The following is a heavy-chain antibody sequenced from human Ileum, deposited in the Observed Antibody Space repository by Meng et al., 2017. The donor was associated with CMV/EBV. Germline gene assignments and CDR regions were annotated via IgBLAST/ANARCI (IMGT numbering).Heavy chain of an antibody. CDR2: IYYNDEK. Sequence: FSGFSPSTSEVNVGWIRQPPGKALEWLAFIYYNDEKRYSPSLKTRLTISKDTSKSQVVLVMTNMDPVDTATYYCVRRESGATPIDVWGQGTMVTVSS. CDR3: VRRESGATPIDV. J-gene: IGHJ3*01. V-gene: IGHV2-5*01. CDR1: GFSPSTSEVN. D-gene: IGHD3-9*01.